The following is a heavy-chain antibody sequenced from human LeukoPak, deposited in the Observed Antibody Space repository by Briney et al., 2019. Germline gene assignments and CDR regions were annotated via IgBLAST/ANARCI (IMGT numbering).Heavy chain of an antibody. J-gene: IGHJ4*02. CDR3: ARGPHCSGGSCYSPDFDY. CDR1: GGSFSGYY. Sequence: SETLSLTCAVYGGSFSGYYWSWIRQPPGRGLEWIGEINHGGSTNYNPSLKSRVTMSVDTSKNQFSLKVTSVTAADTAVYYCARGPHCSGGSCYSPDFDYWGQGTLVTVSS. V-gene: IGHV4-34*01. CDR2: INHGGST. D-gene: IGHD2-15*01.